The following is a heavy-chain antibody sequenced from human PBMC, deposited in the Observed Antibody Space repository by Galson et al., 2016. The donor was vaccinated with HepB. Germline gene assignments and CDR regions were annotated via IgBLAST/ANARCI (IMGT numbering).Heavy chain of an antibody. CDR1: GFTFDDYS. CDR3: AKDIRSAVGTFYFDS. D-gene: IGHD6-13*01. J-gene: IGHJ4*02. Sequence: SLRLSCAASGFTFDDYSMHWVRQTPEKGLEWVSLINWDGTNTNYADSVKGRFTIFRDNSKNSLYLQMNSLRTEDTALYYCAKDIRSAVGTFYFDSWGQGTLVTVSS. V-gene: IGHV3-43*01. CDR2: INWDGTNT.